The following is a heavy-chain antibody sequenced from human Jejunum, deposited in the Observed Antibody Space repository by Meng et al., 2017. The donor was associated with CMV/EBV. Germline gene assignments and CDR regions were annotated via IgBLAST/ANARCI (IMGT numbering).Heavy chain of an antibody. Sequence: EVQLVGSGGGFVKAGESLRLSCAGSGFLFSYALMSWVRQGPGKGLEWVGRIKSKAYGETTEYASPVKGRFTISRDDSKNTLYLEMNSLKTEDTAIYYCTTAYGGSFSNWGQGTLVTVSS. CDR3: TTAYGGSFSN. CDR2: IKSKAYGETT. J-gene: IGHJ4*02. V-gene: IGHV3-15*01. D-gene: IGHD1-26*01. CDR1: GFLFSYAL.